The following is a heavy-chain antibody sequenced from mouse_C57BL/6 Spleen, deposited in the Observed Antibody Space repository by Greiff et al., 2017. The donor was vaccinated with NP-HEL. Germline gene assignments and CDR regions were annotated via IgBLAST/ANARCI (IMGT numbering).Heavy chain of an antibody. CDR3: AELRLRGGDAMDY. J-gene: IGHJ4*01. CDR2: IYPGDGDT. V-gene: IGHV1-82*01. CDR1: GYAFSSSW. Sequence: QVQLKQSGPELVKPGASVKISCKASGYAFSSSWMNWVKQRPGKGLEWIGRIYPGDGDTNYNGKFKGKATLTADKSSSTAYMQLSSLTSEDSAVYFCAELRLRGGDAMDYWGQGTSVTVSS. D-gene: IGHD3-2*02.